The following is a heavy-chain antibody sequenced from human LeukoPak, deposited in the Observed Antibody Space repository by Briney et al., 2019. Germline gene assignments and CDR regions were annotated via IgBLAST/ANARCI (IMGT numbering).Heavy chain of an antibody. CDR2: ITPSGFTV. J-gene: IGHJ5*02. D-gene: IGHD4-17*01. CDR3: AKDIGDYVRGGWFDP. CDR1: GFTFSSHS. Sequence: GGSLRLSCAASGFTFSSHSMNWVRQAPGKGLEWLSYITPSGFTVYSDSVQGRFTISRDNAKNSLYLQMNSLRAEDTALYYCAKDIGDYVRGGWFDPWGQGTLVTVSS. V-gene: IGHV3-48*04.